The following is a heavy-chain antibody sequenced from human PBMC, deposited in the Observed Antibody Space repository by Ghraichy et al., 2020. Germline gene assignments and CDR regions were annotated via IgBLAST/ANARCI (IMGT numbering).Heavy chain of an antibody. CDR2: INPNSGVT. J-gene: IGHJ4*02. CDR3: ARDVVS. Sequence: GESLNISCKASGYTFSAYHMHWVRQAPGQGLEYMGWINPNSGVTKYAQNFQGRVTMTSDTSINTAYMELTSLRSDDTAIYYCARDVVSWGQGTLVTVSS. CDR1: GYTFSAYH. V-gene: IGHV1-2*02.